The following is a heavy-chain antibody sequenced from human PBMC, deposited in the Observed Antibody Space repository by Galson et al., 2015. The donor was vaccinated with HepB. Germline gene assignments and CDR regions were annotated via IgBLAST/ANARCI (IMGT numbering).Heavy chain of an antibody. CDR2: IYDSATT. V-gene: IGHV4-30-4*07. J-gene: IGHJ2*01. D-gene: IGHD6-19*01. CDR1: GGSISRGGYS. CDR3: ARQPYIRGWLYWYFDV. Sequence: TLSLTCVVSGGSISRGGYSWTWIRQPPGKGLEWIGYIYDSATTRYNPSLKSRVSISLDMSENQFSLRLTSVTAADTATYYCARQPYIRGWLYWYFDVWGRGTLATVSS.